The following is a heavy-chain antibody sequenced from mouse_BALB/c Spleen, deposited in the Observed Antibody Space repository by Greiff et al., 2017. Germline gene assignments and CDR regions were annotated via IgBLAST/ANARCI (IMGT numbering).Heavy chain of an antibody. CDR2: INPYNDGT. CDR3: ARWWIYYDYDGGYYFDY. D-gene: IGHD2-4*01. V-gene: IGHV1-14*01. J-gene: IGHJ2*01. Sequence: EVQLQQSGPELVKPGASVKMSCKASGYTFTSYVMHWVKQKPGQGLEWIGYINPYNDGTKYNEKFKGKATLTSDKSSSTAYMELSSLTSEDSAVYYCARWWIYYDYDGGYYFDYWGQGTTLTVSS. CDR1: GYTFTSYV.